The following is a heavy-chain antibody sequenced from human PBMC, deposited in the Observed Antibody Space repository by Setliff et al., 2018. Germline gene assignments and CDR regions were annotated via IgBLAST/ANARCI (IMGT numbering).Heavy chain of an antibody. J-gene: IGHJ3*02. CDR2: VYTSGST. V-gene: IGHV4-4*07. Sequence: SRTLSPPCTVSGGSISNYYWSWIRQPAGKGLEWIGRVYTSGSTNYNPSLKSRVTMSVDTSKNQFSLKLSSVTAADTAVYYCARKGISALSGAFDMWGQGTMVTVSS. CDR1: GGSISNYY. D-gene: IGHD1-26*01. CDR3: ARKGISALSGAFDM.